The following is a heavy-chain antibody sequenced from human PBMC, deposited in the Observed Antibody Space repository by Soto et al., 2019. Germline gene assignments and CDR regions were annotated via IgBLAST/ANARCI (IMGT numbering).Heavy chain of an antibody. D-gene: IGHD3-10*01. J-gene: IGHJ5*02. CDR2: IYYSVST. CDR1: GGSISSYY. V-gene: IGHV4-59*08. Sequence: QVQLQESGPGLVKPSETLSLTCTVSGGSISSYYWSWIRQPPGKGLEWIGYIYYSVSTNDNPSLKIRVTISVYTSKNQFSLKLSSVTAADTAVYYGARLLWSRLDWFDPWGQGTLVTVSS. CDR3: ARLLWSRLDWFDP.